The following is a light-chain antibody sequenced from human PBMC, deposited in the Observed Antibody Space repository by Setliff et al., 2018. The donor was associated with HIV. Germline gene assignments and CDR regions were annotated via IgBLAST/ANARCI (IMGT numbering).Light chain of an antibody. Sequence: QSVLTQPPSVSGAPGRRVTTSCTGTSSNIGAGYDVHWYQQLPGTAPKLLIYGNNNRPPGVPNRFSGSSSGSSASLAITGLQAEDEADYYCQSYDSSLSAVFGTGTKVTV. CDR1: SSNIGAGYD. CDR3: QSYDSSLSAV. J-gene: IGLJ1*01. V-gene: IGLV1-40*01. CDR2: GNN.